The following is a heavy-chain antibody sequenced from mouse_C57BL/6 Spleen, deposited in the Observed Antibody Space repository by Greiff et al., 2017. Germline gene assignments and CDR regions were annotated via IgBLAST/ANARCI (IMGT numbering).Heavy chain of an antibody. V-gene: IGHV1-53*01. CDR2: INPSNGGT. Sequence: VQLQQPGTELVKPGASVKLSCKASGYTFTSYWMHWVKQRPGQGLEWIGNINPSNGGTNYNEQFKSKATLTVDKSSSTAYMQLSSLTSEDSAVYYCARSSLTGVSWFAYWGQGTLVTVSA. D-gene: IGHD4-1*01. CDR1: GYTFTSYW. CDR3: ARSSLTGVSWFAY. J-gene: IGHJ3*01.